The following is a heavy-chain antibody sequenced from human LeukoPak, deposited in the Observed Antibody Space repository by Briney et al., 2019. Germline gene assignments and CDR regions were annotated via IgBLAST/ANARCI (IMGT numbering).Heavy chain of an antibody. Sequence: GGSLRLSCEASGFIFNSYAMRWVRQAPGKGLEWVSSISGSGGSTYYADSVKGRFTISRDNSKNTLYLQMNSLRAEDTAVYYCAKVVRVGAIDYWGQGTLVTVSS. CDR1: GFIFNSYA. CDR2: ISGSGGST. J-gene: IGHJ4*02. CDR3: AKVVRVGAIDY. D-gene: IGHD1-26*01. V-gene: IGHV3-23*01.